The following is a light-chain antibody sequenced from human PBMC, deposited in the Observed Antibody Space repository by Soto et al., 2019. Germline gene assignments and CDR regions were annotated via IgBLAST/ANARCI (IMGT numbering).Light chain of an antibody. V-gene: IGKV1-5*03. Sequence: DIQMTQSPSTLSASVGDRVTITCRASQSISSWLDWYQQKPGKAPKLLIHKASSLESGVPSRFSGSGSGTEFTLSISSLQPDVFATYYCQQYNSYRTFGQGTMVEIK. J-gene: IGKJ1*01. CDR3: QQYNSYRT. CDR2: KAS. CDR1: QSISSW.